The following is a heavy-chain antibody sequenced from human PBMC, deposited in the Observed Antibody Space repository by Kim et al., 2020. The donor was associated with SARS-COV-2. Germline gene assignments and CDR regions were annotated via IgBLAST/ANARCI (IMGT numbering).Heavy chain of an antibody. CDR3: ARSGYSYAYGALWFDP. CDR1: GGTFSSYA. CDR2: IIPIFGTA. J-gene: IGHJ5*02. V-gene: IGHV1-69*13. D-gene: IGHD5-18*01. Sequence: SVKVSCKASGGTFSSYAISWVRQAPGQGLEWMGGIIPIFGTANYAQKFQGRVTITADESTSTAYMELSSLRSEDTAVYYCARSGYSYAYGALWFDPWGQGTLVTVSS.